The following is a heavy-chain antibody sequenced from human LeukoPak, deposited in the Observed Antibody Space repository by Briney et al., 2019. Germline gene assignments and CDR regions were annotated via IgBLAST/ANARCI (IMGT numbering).Heavy chain of an antibody. CDR1: GGSISSGGYY. J-gene: IGHJ6*02. CDR3: ARGFGRIQEYYYGMDV. Sequence: SETLSLTCTVSGGSISSGGYYWSWIRQHPGKGLEWIGNIYCSGSTYYNPSLKSRVTISVDTSKNQFSLKLSSVTAADTAVYYCARGFGRIQEYYYGMDVWGQGTTVTVSS. CDR2: IYCSGST. D-gene: IGHD5-18*01. V-gene: IGHV4-31*03.